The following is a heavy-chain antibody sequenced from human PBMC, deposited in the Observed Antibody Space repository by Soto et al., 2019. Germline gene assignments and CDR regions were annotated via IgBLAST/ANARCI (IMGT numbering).Heavy chain of an antibody. CDR3: AREVGLWFGELKDYYYGMDV. CDR1: GYTFTRYG. CDR2: ISAYNGNT. Sequence: ASVKVSCKASGYTFTRYGISWVRQAPGQGLEWMGWISAYNGNTNYAQKLQGRVTMTTDTSTSTAYMELRSLRSDDTAVYYCAREVGLWFGELKDYYYGMDVWGQGTTVTV. V-gene: IGHV1-18*01. J-gene: IGHJ6*02. D-gene: IGHD3-10*01.